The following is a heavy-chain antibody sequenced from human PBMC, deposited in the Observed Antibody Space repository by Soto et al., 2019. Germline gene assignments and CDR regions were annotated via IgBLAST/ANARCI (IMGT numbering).Heavy chain of an antibody. J-gene: IGHJ1*01. CDR2: VSYDGKNI. CDR3: ARDYAALPCDRIQH. D-gene: IGHD3-16*01. Sequence: QLVESGGGVVQPGRSLTLSCAASGFSLDSYAMHWVRQVPGKGHEWMAVVSYDGKNIYYADSVRGRFTISKDDSKNILYLRMSSLTAEDTATYYCARDYAALPCDRIQHWGRGTLVTVSS. V-gene: IGHV3-30*03. CDR1: GFSLDSYA.